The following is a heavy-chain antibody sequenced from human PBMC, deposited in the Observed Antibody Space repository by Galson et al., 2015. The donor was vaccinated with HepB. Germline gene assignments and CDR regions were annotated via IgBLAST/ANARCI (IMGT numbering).Heavy chain of an antibody. D-gene: IGHD4-17*01. CDR2: FDPEDDET. Sequence: SVKVSCKVSGYTLIELSMHWVRQAPGRGLEWMGSFDPEDDETIYAQEFQGRVTMTEDTPTDTACMELINLRSEDTAIYYCTTGSLGDYVGGWFDPWGQGTLVTVSS. CDR3: TTGSLGDYVGGWFDP. CDR1: GYTLIELS. V-gene: IGHV1-24*01. J-gene: IGHJ5*02.